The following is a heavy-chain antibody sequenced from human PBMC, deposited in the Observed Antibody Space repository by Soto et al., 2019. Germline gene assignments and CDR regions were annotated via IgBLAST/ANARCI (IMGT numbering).Heavy chain of an antibody. D-gene: IGHD5-18*01. J-gene: IGHJ4*02. V-gene: IGHV4-34*01. Sequence: SETLSLTCAVYGGSFSGYYWSWIRQPPGKGLEWIGEINHSGSTNCNPSLKSRVTISVDTSKNQFSLKLSSVTAADTAVYYCARSRFSYGYGIYFDYWGQGTLVTVSS. CDR2: INHSGST. CDR1: GGSFSGYY. CDR3: ARSRFSYGYGIYFDY.